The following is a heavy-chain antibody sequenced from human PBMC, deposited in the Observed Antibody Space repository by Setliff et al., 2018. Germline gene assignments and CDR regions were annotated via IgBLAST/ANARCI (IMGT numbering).Heavy chain of an antibody. Sequence: PSETLSLTCTVSGDSISTYYWSWIRRPAGKGLEWIGRVFVSGSTNYNPSLKSRVTMSVDTSKNQFSLKLTSVTAADTAVYYCARASSGWYSAYYYYMDVWGKGTTVTVSS. CDR1: GDSISTYY. D-gene: IGHD6-19*01. J-gene: IGHJ6*03. CDR3: ARASSGWYSAYYYYMDV. CDR2: VFVSGST. V-gene: IGHV4-4*07.